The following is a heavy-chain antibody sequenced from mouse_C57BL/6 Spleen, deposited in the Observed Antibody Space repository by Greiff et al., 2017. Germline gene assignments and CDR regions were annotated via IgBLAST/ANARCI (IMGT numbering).Heavy chain of an antibody. D-gene: IGHD2-5*01. CDR1: GYTFTSYW. CDR3: ARDSNYAMDY. J-gene: IGHJ4*01. CDR2: IHPNSGST. Sequence: QVQLQQPGAELVKPGASVKLSCKASGYTFTSYWMHWVKQRPGQGLEWIGMIHPNSGSTNYNEKFKSKATLTVDKSSSTAYMELRSLTSEDTAVYYCARDSNYAMDYWGQGTSVTVSS. V-gene: IGHV1-64*01.